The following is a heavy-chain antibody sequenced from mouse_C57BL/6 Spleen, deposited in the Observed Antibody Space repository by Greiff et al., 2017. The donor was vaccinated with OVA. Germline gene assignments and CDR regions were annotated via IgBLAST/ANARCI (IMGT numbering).Heavy chain of an antibody. Sequence: EVKLMESGGGLVKPGGSLKLSCAASGFTFSDYGMHWVRQAPEKGLEWVAYISSGSSTIYYADTVKGRFTISRDNAKNTLFLQMTSLRSEDTAMYYCARHLQSYFDYWGQGTTLPVSS. D-gene: IGHD2-1*01. J-gene: IGHJ2*01. V-gene: IGHV5-17*01. CDR2: ISSGSSTI. CDR3: ARHLQSYFDY. CDR1: GFTFSDYG.